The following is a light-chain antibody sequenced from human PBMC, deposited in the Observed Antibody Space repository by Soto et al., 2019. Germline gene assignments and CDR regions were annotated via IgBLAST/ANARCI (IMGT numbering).Light chain of an antibody. V-gene: IGKV4-1*01. CDR1: QTVLYSSNNKNY. CDR3: QQYGSSPRT. J-gene: IGKJ1*01. CDR2: WAS. Sequence: DIVMTQSPDSLAVSLGERATINCKSSQTVLYSSNNKNYLAWYQQKPGQPPKLLIYWASTRESGVPDRFSGSGSGTDFTLTISRLEPEDFAVYCCQQYGSSPRTFGQGTKVDIK.